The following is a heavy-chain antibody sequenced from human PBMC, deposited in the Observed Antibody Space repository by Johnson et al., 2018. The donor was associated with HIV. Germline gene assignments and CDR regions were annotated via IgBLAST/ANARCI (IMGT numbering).Heavy chain of an antibody. CDR1: GFTFGNYA. CDR2: IRSKTYGWTT. D-gene: IGHD1-7*01. Sequence: VQVVVSGGGLVQPGRSLRLSCKTSGFTFGNYAINWVRQAPGKGLEWIGFIRSKTYGWTTKYAASVTGRFTISRDDSKSIAYLQMNSLKIEDTAMYYCRSHGTTDDAFDFWGQGTMVTVSS. V-gene: IGHV3-49*04. CDR3: RSHGTTDDAFDF. J-gene: IGHJ3*01.